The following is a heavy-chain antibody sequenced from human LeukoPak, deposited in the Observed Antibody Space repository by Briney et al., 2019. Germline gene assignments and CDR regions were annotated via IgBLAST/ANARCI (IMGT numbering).Heavy chain of an antibody. CDR2: ITSSGTYT. Sequence: GGSLRLSCAASGFTFSSFTMNWVRQAPGKGLEWVSSITSSGTYTYYADSVKGRFTISRDNAENSLFLQMTSLRDDDTAVYYCVTYTVPFGGSTAWGQGTLVAVSS. CDR1: GFTFSSFT. J-gene: IGHJ1*01. V-gene: IGHV3-21*01. D-gene: IGHD2-2*02. CDR3: VTYTVPFGGSTA.